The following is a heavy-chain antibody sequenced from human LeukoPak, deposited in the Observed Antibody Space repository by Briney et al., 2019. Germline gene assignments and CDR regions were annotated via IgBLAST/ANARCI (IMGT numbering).Heavy chain of an antibody. J-gene: IGHJ6*03. V-gene: IGHV3-7*01. D-gene: IGHD3-22*01. CDR1: GFTFSRYW. CDR2: IKQDGSEK. Sequence: PGGSLRLSCAASGFTFSRYWMSWVRQAPGKGLEWVANIKQDGSEKYYVDSVKGRFTISRDNAKNSLYLQVNSLRAEDTAVYYCARVGYNDSSGYYFLHYYYYIDVWGKGTTVTVSS. CDR3: ARVGYNDSSGYYFLHYYYYIDV.